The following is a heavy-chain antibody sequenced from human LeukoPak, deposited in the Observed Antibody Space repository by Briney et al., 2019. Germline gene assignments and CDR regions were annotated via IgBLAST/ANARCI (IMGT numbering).Heavy chain of an antibody. Sequence: TPSQTLSLTCTVSGGSISSGGYYWSWIRQPPGEGLEWIGYIYHSGSTYYNPSLKSRVTISVDRSKNQFSLKLSSVTAADTAVYYCARGTAAAGSSIDYWGQGTLVTVSS. V-gene: IGHV4-30-2*01. CDR2: IYHSGST. CDR1: GGSISSGGYY. J-gene: IGHJ4*02. CDR3: ARGTAAAGSSIDY. D-gene: IGHD6-13*01.